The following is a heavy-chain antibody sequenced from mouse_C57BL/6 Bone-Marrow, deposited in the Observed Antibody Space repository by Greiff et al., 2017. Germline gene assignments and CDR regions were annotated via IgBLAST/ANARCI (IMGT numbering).Heavy chain of an antibody. CDR2: IDPSDSYT. CDR3: AGGLLRRGAWFAY. V-gene: IGHV1-50*01. D-gene: IGHD2-3*01. CDR1: GYTFTSYW. Sequence: QVQLQQPGAELVKPGASVKLSCKASGYTFTSYWMQWVKQRPGQGLEWIGEIDPSDSYTNYNQKFKGKATLTVDTSSSTAYMQLSSLTSEDSAVDYCAGGLLRRGAWFAYWGQGTLVTVSA. J-gene: IGHJ3*01.